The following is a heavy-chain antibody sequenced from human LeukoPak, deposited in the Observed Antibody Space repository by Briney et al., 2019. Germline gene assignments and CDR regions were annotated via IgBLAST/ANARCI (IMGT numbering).Heavy chain of an antibody. D-gene: IGHD2-15*01. J-gene: IGHJ4*02. CDR3: ARDRLYCSGGSCYRHFDY. CDR2: IYTSGST. CDR1: GGSISSYY. V-gene: IGHV4-4*08. Sequence: SETLSLTCTVSGGSISSYYWSWIRQPPGKGLEWIGRIYTSGSTNYNPSLKSRVTISVDTSKNQFSLKLSSVTAADTAVYYCARDRLYCSGGSCYRHFDYWGQGTLVTVSS.